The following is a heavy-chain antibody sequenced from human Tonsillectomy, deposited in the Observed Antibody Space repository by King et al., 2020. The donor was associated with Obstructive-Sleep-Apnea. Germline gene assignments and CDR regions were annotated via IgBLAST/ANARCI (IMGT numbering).Heavy chain of an antibody. CDR1: GFTFSSYS. V-gene: IGHV3-48*04. CDR3: ASSPGNYYYGMDV. D-gene: IGHD3-10*01. CDR2: ISSSSSTI. Sequence: VQLVESGGGLVQPGGSLRLSCAASGFTFSSYSMNWVRQAPGKGLEWVSYISSSSSTIYYADSVKGRFTISRDNAKNSLYLQMNSLRAEDTAVYYCASSPGNYYYGMDVXXQGTTVTVSS. J-gene: IGHJ6*02.